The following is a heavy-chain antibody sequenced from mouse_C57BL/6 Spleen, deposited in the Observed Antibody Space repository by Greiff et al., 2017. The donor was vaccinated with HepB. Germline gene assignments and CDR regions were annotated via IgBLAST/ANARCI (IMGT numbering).Heavy chain of an antibody. CDR2: IDPSDSET. CDR3: ARGKLTTVVVYWYFDV. Sequence: QVHVKQPGAELVRPGSSVKLSCKASGYTFTSYWMHWVKQRPIQGLEWIGNIDPSDSETHYNQKFKDKATLTVDKSSSTAYMQLSSLTSEDSAVYYCARGKLTTVVVYWYFDVWGTGTTVTVSS. V-gene: IGHV1-52*01. J-gene: IGHJ1*03. D-gene: IGHD1-1*01. CDR1: GYTFTSYW.